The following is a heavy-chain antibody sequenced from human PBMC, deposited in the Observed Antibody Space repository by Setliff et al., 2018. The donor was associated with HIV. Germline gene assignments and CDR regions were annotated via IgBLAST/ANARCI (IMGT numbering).Heavy chain of an antibody. J-gene: IGHJ5*02. CDR3: ARHRSYGDYDPNWFDP. CDR1: GGSVTMTTYF. D-gene: IGHD4-17*01. V-gene: IGHV4-39*01. Sequence: PSETLSLTCTVSGGSVTMTTYFWGWLRQPPGKGLEWIGSLSYTGNTYYNPSLKSQVTMSVDAPKNQFSLNLTSVTAADTGIYYCARHRSYGDYDPNWFDPWGQGTLVTVSS. CDR2: LSYTGNT.